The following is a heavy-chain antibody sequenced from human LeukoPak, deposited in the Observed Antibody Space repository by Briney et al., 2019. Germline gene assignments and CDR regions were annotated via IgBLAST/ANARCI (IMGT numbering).Heavy chain of an antibody. Sequence: PSETLSLTCTVSGGSISSYYWGWIRQPPGKGLEWIGSIYYSGSTYYNPSLKSRVTISVDTSKNQFSLKLSSVTAADTAVYYCARGYCSSTSCRGFFDYWGQGTLVTVSS. CDR2: IYYSGST. V-gene: IGHV4-39*01. CDR3: ARGYCSSTSCRGFFDY. CDR1: GGSISSYY. J-gene: IGHJ4*02. D-gene: IGHD2-2*01.